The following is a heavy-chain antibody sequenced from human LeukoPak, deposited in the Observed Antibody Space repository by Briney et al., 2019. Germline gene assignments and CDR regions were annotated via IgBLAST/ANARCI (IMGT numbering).Heavy chain of an antibody. Sequence: SETLSLTCTVSGGSIRSYYWSWIRQPPGKGLEWIGDINYSGSTKYKPSLKSRVTISVDTSKNQFSLKLSSVTVAETAVYSCARVYPYYYDNSGYSGYFDYWGQGILVTVSS. V-gene: IGHV4-59*01. J-gene: IGHJ4*02. CDR2: INYSGST. CDR3: ARVYPYYYDNSGYSGYFDY. CDR1: GGSIRSYY. D-gene: IGHD3-22*01.